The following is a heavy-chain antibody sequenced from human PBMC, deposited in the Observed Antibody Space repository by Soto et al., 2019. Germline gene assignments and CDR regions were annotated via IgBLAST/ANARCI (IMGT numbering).Heavy chain of an antibody. Sequence: QVQLVQSGAEEKKPGASVKVSCKASGYTFSSYAMHWVRQAPGQRLEWMGWINAGNGNTKYSQKFQGRVTITRDTSARTAYMELSSLRSEETDVYYCARGGPPLDYWGQGTLVTVSS. V-gene: IGHV1-3*05. D-gene: IGHD3-10*01. J-gene: IGHJ4*02. CDR1: GYTFSSYA. CDR2: INAGNGNT. CDR3: ARGGPPLDY.